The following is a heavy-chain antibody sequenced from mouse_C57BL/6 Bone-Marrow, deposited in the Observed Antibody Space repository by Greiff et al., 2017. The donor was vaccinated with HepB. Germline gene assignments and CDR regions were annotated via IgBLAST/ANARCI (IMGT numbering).Heavy chain of an antibody. CDR2: IDPSDSYT. Sequence: VQLQQPGAELVMPGASVKLSCKASGYTFTSYWMHWVKQRPGQGLEWIGEIDPSDSYTNYNQKFKGKSTLTVDTSSSTAYMQLSSLTSEDSAVYYCARFLTLFAYWGQGTLVTVSA. CDR3: ARFLTLFAY. CDR1: GYTFTSYW. V-gene: IGHV1-69*01. J-gene: IGHJ3*01. D-gene: IGHD4-1*01.